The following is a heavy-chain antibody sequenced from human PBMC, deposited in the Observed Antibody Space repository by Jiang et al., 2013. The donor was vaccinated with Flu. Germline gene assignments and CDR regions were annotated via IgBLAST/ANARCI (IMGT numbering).Heavy chain of an antibody. J-gene: IGHJ4*02. Sequence: GAEVKKPGSSVRVSCQASGGTFSSFAVSWVRQAPGQGLEWMGRIIPLLPLTKYSQKFQDRVTITADKSTGTAYMELRGLTSEDTAVYYCARGGRDYDVLTFDYWGQGTLVTVSS. D-gene: IGHD3-9*01. CDR2: IIPLLPLT. CDR3: ARGGRDYDVLTFDY. CDR1: GGTFSSFA. V-gene: IGHV1-69*04.